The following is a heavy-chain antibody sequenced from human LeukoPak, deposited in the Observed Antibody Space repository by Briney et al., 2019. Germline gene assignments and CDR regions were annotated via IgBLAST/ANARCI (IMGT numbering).Heavy chain of an antibody. CDR3: ARPLGSSSSRYQAFSY. Sequence: GGSLRLSCAASGFTFSSYWMTCVRQAPGKGLEWVANIKQDGSEKYYVDSVKGRFTIFRDNAKNSLYLQMNSLRAEDTAVYFCARPLGSSSSRYQAFSYRGQGTLVTVSS. D-gene: IGHD2-15*01. J-gene: IGHJ4*02. V-gene: IGHV3-7*01. CDR1: GFTFSSYW. CDR2: IKQDGSEK.